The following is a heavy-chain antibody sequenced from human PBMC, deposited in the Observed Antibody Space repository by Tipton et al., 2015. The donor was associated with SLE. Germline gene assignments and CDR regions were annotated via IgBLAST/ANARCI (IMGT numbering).Heavy chain of an antibody. J-gene: IGHJ4*02. D-gene: IGHD3-3*01. CDR3: AREKYNFWSGYYMGVKD. CDR1: GGSISSGTYY. V-gene: IGHV4-61*02. Sequence: TLSLTCTVSGGSISSGTYYWSWIRQPAGKGLEWIGRIYTSGGTNYNPSLKSRVTISAATSKNQFSLRLSSVTAADTALYYCAREKYNFWSGYYMGVKDWGRGTLVAVSS. CDR2: IYTSGGT.